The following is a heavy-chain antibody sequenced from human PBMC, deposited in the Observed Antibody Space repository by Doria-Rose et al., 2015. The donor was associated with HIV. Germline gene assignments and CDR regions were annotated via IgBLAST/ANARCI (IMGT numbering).Heavy chain of an antibody. CDR2: IFYTGST. D-gene: IGHD1-26*01. CDR3: ARVLSGTYDY. J-gene: IGHJ4*02. CDR1: GGSISHYY. V-gene: IGHV4-59*01. Sequence: QMQLQEYGPGLVKPSETLSLTCSVSGGSISHYYWSWIRQPPGKGLEYIGDIFYTGSTNYSPSLKSRVSISIDTSKNKFSLRLSSVTAADTAVYYCARVLSGTYDYWGQGTLVTVSS.